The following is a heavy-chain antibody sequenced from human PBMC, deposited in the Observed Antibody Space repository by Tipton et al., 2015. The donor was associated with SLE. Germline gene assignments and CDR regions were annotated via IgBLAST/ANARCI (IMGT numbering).Heavy chain of an antibody. Sequence: LRLSCSVSGGSISSYFWTWIRQPPGKGLEWIGYVYYGASTYNNPSLKSRLTISVDTSKNQFSLNLRSVTAADTAVYFCARGNRAEEELDLWGQGTLVTVSS. V-gene: IGHV4-59*01. CDR1: GGSISSYF. CDR3: ARGNRAEEELDL. CDR2: VYYGAST. J-gene: IGHJ4*02. D-gene: IGHD1-1*01.